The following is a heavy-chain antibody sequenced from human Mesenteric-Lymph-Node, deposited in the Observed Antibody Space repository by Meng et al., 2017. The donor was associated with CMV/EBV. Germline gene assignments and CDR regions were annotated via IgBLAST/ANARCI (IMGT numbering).Heavy chain of an antibody. V-gene: IGHV3-7*01. Sequence: GESLKISCAASGFTFSGSAMHWVRQASGKGLEWVANMKQGNFEKYYVDSVKGRFTISTDSAKNSLYLQMNSLRVEDTAVYYCAREGLVASIDDAFDIWGQGTMVTVSS. CDR1: GFTFSGSA. J-gene: IGHJ3*02. D-gene: IGHD6-19*01. CDR2: MKQGNFEK. CDR3: AREGLVASIDDAFDI.